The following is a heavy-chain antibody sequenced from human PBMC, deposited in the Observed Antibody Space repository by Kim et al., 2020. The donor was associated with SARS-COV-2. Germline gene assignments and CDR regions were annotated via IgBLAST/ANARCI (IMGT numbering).Heavy chain of an antibody. CDR2: ISYDGNND. J-gene: IGHJ5*02. Sequence: GGSLRLSCAASGFIFSSHGIHWVRQAPGKGLEWVALISYDGNNDYYVDSVRGRFTISRDNSRNMVYLRMNSLRREDTAVYYCVKDPAMLGDTEESASWGQGTLVTVSS. CDR1: GFIFSSHG. V-gene: IGHV3-30*18. CDR3: VKDPAMLGDTEESAS. D-gene: IGHD1-26*01.